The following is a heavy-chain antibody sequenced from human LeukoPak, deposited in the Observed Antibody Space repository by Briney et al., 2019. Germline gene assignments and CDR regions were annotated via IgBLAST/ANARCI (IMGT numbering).Heavy chain of an antibody. V-gene: IGHV3-21*01. CDR3: ARWAKGDAFDI. CDR1: GFTFSSYS. Sequence: GGSLRLSSAASGFTFSSYSMNWVRQAPGKGLEWVSSISSSSSYIYYADSVKGRFTISRDNAKNSLYLQMNSLRAEDTAVYYCARWAKGDAFDIWGQGTMVTVSS. J-gene: IGHJ3*02. CDR2: ISSSSSYI.